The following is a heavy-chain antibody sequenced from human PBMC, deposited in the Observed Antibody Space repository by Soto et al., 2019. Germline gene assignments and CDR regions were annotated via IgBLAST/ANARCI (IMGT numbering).Heavy chain of an antibody. CDR1: GDSIHSNY. J-gene: IGHJ5*02. CDR2: IYYSGST. D-gene: IGHD5-18*01. CDR3: ASSLWLGWFDP. V-gene: IGHV4-59*08. Sequence: SATLYLNCTFNGDSIHSNYSRWIRQPPGKGLEWIGYIYYSGSTNYNPSLKSRVTISVDTSKNQFSLKLSSVTAADTAVYYCASSLWLGWFDPWGQXTLVTVS.